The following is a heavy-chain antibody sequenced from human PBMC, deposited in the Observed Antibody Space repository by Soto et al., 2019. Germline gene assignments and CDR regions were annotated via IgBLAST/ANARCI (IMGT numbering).Heavy chain of an antibody. Sequence: QVQLQQWGAGLLKPSETLSLTCAVYGGSFSDHYWIWIRQPPGKGLEWIGEIHLSGRTNYNPSLKSRFTISLDTSKNQLSVKLSSVTAADTAVYYCTRTPTRRASAGFDPWGQGTLVSVSS. CDR1: GGSFSDHY. V-gene: IGHV4-34*01. D-gene: IGHD5-12*01. J-gene: IGHJ5*02. CDR2: IHLSGRT. CDR3: TRTPTRRASAGFDP.